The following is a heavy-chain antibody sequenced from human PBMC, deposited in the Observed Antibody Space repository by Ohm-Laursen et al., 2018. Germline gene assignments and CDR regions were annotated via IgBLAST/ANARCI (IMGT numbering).Heavy chain of an antibody. CDR3: AREYSSSSGRAFDI. CDR1: GFTFSSYG. D-gene: IGHD6-6*01. Sequence: LSLTCAASGFTFSSYGMHWVRQAPGKGLEWVAVIWYDGSNKYYADSVKGRFTISRDNSKNTLYLQMKSLRAEDTAVYYCAREYSSSSGRAFDIWGQGTTVTVSS. V-gene: IGHV3-33*01. J-gene: IGHJ3*02. CDR2: IWYDGSNK.